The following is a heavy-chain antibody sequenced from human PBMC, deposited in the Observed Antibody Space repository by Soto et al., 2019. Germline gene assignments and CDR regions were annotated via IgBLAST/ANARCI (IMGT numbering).Heavy chain of an antibody. CDR1: GGSISSYY. CDR2: IYYSGST. J-gene: IGHJ4*02. V-gene: IGHV4-59*08. CDR3: ARALGYSYGYYFDY. Sequence: SETLSLTCTVSGGSISSYYWSWIRQPPGKGLEWIGYIYYSGSTNYNPSLKSRVTISVDTSKNQFSLKLSSVTAADTAVYYCARALGYSYGYYFDYWGQGTLVTVS. D-gene: IGHD5-18*01.